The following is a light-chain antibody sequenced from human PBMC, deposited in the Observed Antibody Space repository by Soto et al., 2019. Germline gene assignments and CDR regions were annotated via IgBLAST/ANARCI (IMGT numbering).Light chain of an antibody. J-gene: IGKJ1*01. V-gene: IGKV3-15*01. CDR1: QNISRS. CDR3: QQYKNWPHT. Sequence: EIVMTQSPVTLSVSPGERATLSCRASQNISRSLAWYQQKPGQGPSLLIYGTSTRAGGVPARFSGGGSGTEFTLTISSLQSEDFAVYYCQQYKNWPHTFGQGTKVDI. CDR2: GTS.